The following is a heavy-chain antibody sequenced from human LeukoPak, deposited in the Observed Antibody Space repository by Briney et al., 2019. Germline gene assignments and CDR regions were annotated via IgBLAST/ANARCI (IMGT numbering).Heavy chain of an antibody. Sequence: PGRSLRLSCAASGFTFSSYGMHWVRQAPGKGLGWVAVIWYDGSNKYYADSVKGRFTISRDNSKNTLYLQMNSLRAEDTAVYYCAKDGGNYYYYMDVWGKGTTVTVSS. V-gene: IGHV3-33*06. J-gene: IGHJ6*03. CDR2: IWYDGSNK. CDR1: GFTFSSYG. D-gene: IGHD3-16*01. CDR3: AKDGGNYYYYMDV.